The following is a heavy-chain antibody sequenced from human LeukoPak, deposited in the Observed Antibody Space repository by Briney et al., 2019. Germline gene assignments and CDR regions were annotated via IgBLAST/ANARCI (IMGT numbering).Heavy chain of an antibody. Sequence: GASVQVSCKASGGIFSSYAISWVRQAPAQGLEWMGRIIPILGIANYAQKFQGRVTSTADKSTSTAYMELSSLRSEDTAVYYCARESMAYCGGDCYRDFDYWGQGTLVTVSS. D-gene: IGHD2-21*01. J-gene: IGHJ4*02. CDR3: ARESMAYCGGDCYRDFDY. CDR1: GGIFSSYA. CDR2: IIPILGIA. V-gene: IGHV1-69*04.